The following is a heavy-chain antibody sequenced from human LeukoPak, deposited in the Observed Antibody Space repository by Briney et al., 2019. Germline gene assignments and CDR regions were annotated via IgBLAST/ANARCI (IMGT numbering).Heavy chain of an antibody. J-gene: IGHJ5*02. V-gene: IGHV3-48*03. CDR2: ISSSGRTM. Sequence: GGSLRLSCAASGFIFSSYEMSWVRQAPGKGLEWVSYISSSGRTMYYADSVKGRFTISRDNAKNSLYLQMNSLRAEDTAVYYCARGERFSYYYDSSGYYYAAWGQGTLVTVSS. D-gene: IGHD3-22*01. CDR3: ARGERFSYYYDSSGYYYAA. CDR1: GFIFSSYE.